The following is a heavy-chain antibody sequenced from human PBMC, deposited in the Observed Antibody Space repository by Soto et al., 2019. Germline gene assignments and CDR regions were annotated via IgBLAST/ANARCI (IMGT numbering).Heavy chain of an antibody. CDR1: GYTFTEYY. CDR3: ARDWGYYDFWSGYYTSYYYGMDV. V-gene: IGHV1-2*02. CDR2: INPNSGGT. J-gene: IGHJ6*02. D-gene: IGHD3-3*01. Sequence: ASVKVSCKASGYTFTEYYIHWVRQSPGQGLEGMGWINPNSGGTNYAQKLQGRVTMTTDTSTSTAYMELRSLRSDDTAVYYCARDWGYYDFWSGYYTSYYYGMDVWGQGTTVTVSS.